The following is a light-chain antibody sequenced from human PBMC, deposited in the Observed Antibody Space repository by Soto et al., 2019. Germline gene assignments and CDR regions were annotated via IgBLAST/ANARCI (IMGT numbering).Light chain of an antibody. J-gene: IGLJ3*02. V-gene: IGLV2-14*03. CDR1: MRDVGAYNL. CDR3: SAYKARSTLV. CDR2: EVR. Sequence: QSVLTQPASVSGSAGQSITISCSGTMRDVGAYNLVSWYQQHPGTAPKLIIYEVRNRPSGISSRFSGSRSGNTASLTISGLQAEEERDYYCSAYKARSTLVFGGGTKVTV.